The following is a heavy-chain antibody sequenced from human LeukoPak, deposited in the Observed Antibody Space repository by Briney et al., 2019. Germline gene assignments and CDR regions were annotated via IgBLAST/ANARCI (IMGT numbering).Heavy chain of an antibody. CDR2: IRYDGSNK. CDR1: GFAFNTYG. V-gene: IGHV3-30*02. D-gene: IGHD4-17*01. CDR3: AKDNYDYGDYDGGDY. Sequence: PGGSLTLSCVASGFAFNTYGMHWVRQAPGKGLEWVAFIRYDGSNKYYADSVKGRFTISRDNSKNTLYLQMNSLRAEDTAVYYCAKDNYDYGDYDGGDYWGQGTLVTVSS. J-gene: IGHJ4*02.